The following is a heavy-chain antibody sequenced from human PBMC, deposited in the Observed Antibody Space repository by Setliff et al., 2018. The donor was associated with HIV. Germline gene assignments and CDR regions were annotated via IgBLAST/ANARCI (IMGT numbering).Heavy chain of an antibody. CDR2: IYYSGST. CDR1: GGSISSGGYY. CDR3: ARHRDPPGTSWIYYYYYMDL. J-gene: IGHJ6*03. V-gene: IGHV4-31*03. D-gene: IGHD6-13*01. Sequence: PAETLSLTCSVSGGSISSGGYYWRWIRQHPGKGLEWIAYIYYSGSTFYNPSLKSRVTTSVDTSKNHVSLRLCSVTAADTGVYYCARHRDPPGTSWIYYYYYMDLWGAGTTVTV.